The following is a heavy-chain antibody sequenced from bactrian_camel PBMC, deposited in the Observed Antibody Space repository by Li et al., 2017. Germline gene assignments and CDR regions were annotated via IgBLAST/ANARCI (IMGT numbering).Heavy chain of an antibody. J-gene: IGHJ4*01. CDR1: GIRVSADW. CDR3: VRTGKVAWEFND. D-gene: IGHD1*01. Sequence: QLVESGGGSVQNGGSLRLSCAVYGIRVSADWMYWVRQAPGQGLEWVSTIQNTGGITAYADSVKGRFTISRDNAKNTVYLQMSSLKPEDTAVYYCVRTGKVAWEFNDWGQGTQVTVS. V-gene: IGHV3S25*01. CDR2: IQNTGGIT.